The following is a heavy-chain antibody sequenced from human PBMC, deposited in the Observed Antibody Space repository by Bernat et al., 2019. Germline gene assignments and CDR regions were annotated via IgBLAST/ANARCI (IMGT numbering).Heavy chain of an antibody. J-gene: IGHJ4*02. CDR1: GGTFSSYA. V-gene: IGHV1-69*01. Sequence: QVQLVQSGAEVKKPGSSVKVSCKASGGTFSSYAISWVRQAPGQGLEWMGGIIPIFGTANYAQKFQGRVTITADESTSTAYMELSSLRSEDTAVYYGARGSAEAILGVVTWGSFDYWGQGTLVTGSS. CDR3: ARGSAEAILGVVTWGSFDY. CDR2: IIPIFGTA. D-gene: IGHD3-3*01.